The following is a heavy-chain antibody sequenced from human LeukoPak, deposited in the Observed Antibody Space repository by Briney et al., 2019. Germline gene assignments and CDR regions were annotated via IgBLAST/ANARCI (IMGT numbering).Heavy chain of an antibody. D-gene: IGHD1-1*01. V-gene: IGHV3-13*01. Sequence: GGSLRLSCAASGFTFSDYDMHWVRQATGKGLEWVSAISTAGDTYYTGSVKGRFTSSRENAKNSLYLQMNSLRAGDTAVYYCARVAKERVGGVYYFDYWVQGSLVSVSS. CDR3: ARVAKERVGGVYYFDY. CDR2: ISTAGDT. CDR1: GFTFSDYD. J-gene: IGHJ4*02.